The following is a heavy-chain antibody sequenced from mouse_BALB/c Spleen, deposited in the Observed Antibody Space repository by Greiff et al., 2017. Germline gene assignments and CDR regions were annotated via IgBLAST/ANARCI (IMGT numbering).Heavy chain of an antibody. V-gene: IGHV5-9-3*01. CDR2: ISSGGSYT. J-gene: IGHJ2*01. D-gene: IGHD1-2*01. CDR1: GYTFSSYA. Sequence: DVKLVESGGGLVKPGGSLKLSCAASGYTFSSYAMSWVRQTPEKRLEWVATISSGGSYTYYPDSVKGRCTISRDNAKNTLYLEMSSQRSEDTAMYDCARQGEDYGDDYWGQGTTLTVSS. CDR3: ARQGEDYGDDY.